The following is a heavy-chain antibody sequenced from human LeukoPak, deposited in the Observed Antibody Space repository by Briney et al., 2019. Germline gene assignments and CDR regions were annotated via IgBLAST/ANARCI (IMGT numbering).Heavy chain of an antibody. CDR3: AKQPPGGYYYESSGYYQYFQH. Sequence: GRSLRLSCATSSFTFSTYAMHWVRQAPGKGLEWVALISYDGSNKYYADSVKGRFTISRDNSKNTLYLQMNSLRAEDTAVYYCAKQPPGGYYYESSGYYQYFQHWGQGTLVTVSS. CDR2: ISYDGSNK. CDR1: SFTFSTYA. V-gene: IGHV3-30*04. D-gene: IGHD3-22*01. J-gene: IGHJ1*01.